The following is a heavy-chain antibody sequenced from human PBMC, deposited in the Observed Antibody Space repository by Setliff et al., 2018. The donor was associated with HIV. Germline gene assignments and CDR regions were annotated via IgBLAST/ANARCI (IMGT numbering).Heavy chain of an antibody. CDR2: IIPMFDAP. V-gene: IGHV1-69*13. Sequence: GASVKVSCKTSGGTFSSYAISWVRQAPGQGLEWMGGIIPMFDAPNYAQKFQGRVTITADESTSTAYMELSSLRSEDSAVYYCARDSGTGGPGRWVDPWGQGTLVTVSS. CDR3: ARDSGTGGPGRWVDP. CDR1: GGTFSSYA. J-gene: IGHJ5*02. D-gene: IGHD1-1*01.